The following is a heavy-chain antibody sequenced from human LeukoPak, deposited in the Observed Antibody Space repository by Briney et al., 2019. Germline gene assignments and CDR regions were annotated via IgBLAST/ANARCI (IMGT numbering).Heavy chain of an antibody. CDR1: GYTFTGYY. J-gene: IGHJ4*02. D-gene: IGHD5-18*01. V-gene: IGHV1-2*02. CDR2: INPNSGGT. CDR3: ARAIHRYSYGTSGC. Sequence: GASVKVSCKASGYTFTGYYMHWVRQAPGQGLEWMGWINPNSGGTNYAQKFQGRVTMTRDTSISTAYMELSRLRSDDTAVYYCARAIHRYSYGTSGCWGQGTLVTVSS.